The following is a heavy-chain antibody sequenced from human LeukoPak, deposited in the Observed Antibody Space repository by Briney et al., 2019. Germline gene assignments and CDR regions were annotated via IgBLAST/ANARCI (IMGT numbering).Heavy chain of an antibody. CDR3: ATSTVMNHYCFDY. CDR2: IYHSGST. J-gene: IGHJ4*02. CDR1: GGSMSSTKW. V-gene: IGHV4-4*02. Sequence: SETLSLTCAVSGGSMSSTKWWSWVRQPPGKGLEWIGEIYHSGSTNYNPSLKSRITISVDKSKNQVSLNLTSVAAADTAVYYCATSTVMNHYCFDYWAQGTLVTVSS. D-gene: IGHD1-14*01.